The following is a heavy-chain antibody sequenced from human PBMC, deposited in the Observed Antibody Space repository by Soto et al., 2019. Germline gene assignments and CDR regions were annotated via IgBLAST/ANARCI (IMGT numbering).Heavy chain of an antibody. CDR1: GGSISSYY. D-gene: IGHD6-19*01. V-gene: IGHV4-59*01. CDR2: IYYSGST. Sequence: SSETLSLTCTVSGGSISSYYWSWIRQPPGKGLEWIGYIYYSGSTNYNPSLKSRVTISVDTSQNQFSLKLSSVTAADTAVYYWARGTWQWLANWFDPSGQGTRV. J-gene: IGHJ5*02. CDR3: ARGTWQWLANWFDP.